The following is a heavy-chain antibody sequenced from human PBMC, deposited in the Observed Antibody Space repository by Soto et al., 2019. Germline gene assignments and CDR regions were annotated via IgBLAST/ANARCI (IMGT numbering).Heavy chain of an antibody. Sequence: SETLSLTCTVSGDSISSDYYHWTWIRQSPGKGLEWIGYIHHSGSILYNPSLKSRVTISVDTSKNQFSLHLTSVTAADTAVYFGAREADGGDSLDVWGQGTTVTVPS. V-gene: IGHV4-30-4*08. CDR2: IHHSGSI. J-gene: IGHJ6*02. CDR1: GDSISSDYYH. CDR3: AREADGGDSLDV. D-gene: IGHD2-21*02.